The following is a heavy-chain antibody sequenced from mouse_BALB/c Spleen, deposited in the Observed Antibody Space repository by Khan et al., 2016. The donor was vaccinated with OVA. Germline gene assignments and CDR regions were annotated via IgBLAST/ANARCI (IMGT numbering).Heavy chain of an antibody. J-gene: IGHJ3*01. V-gene: IGHV3-8*02. CDR1: GDSITSGY. Sequence: EVQLQESGPSLVKPSQTLSLTCSVTGDSITSGYWNWIRKFPGNKLEYMGYIIYTGYTYYNPSLQSRISITRHTSKNQYYLQLNSVRDEDTATYYCARSTYRYAFVYWGQGTLVTVSA. CDR2: IIYTGYT. D-gene: IGHD2-14*01. CDR3: ARSTYRYAFVY.